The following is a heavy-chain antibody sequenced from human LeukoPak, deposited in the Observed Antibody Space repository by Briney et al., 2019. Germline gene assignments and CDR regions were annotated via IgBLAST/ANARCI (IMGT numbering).Heavy chain of an antibody. V-gene: IGHV3-11*01. D-gene: IGHD3-22*01. CDR2: ISSSGSTI. Sequence: GGSLRLSCAASGFTFSDYYMSWIRQAPGKGLEWVSYISSSGSTIYYADSAEGRFTISRDNAKNSLYLQMNSLRAEDTAVYYCARDGSSGSQDYWGQGTLVTVSS. J-gene: IGHJ4*02. CDR3: ARDGSSGSQDY. CDR1: GFTFSDYY.